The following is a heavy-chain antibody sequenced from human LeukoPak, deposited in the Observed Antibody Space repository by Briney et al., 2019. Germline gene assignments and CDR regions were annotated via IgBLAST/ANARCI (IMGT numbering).Heavy chain of an antibody. Sequence: GGSLRLSCAASGLTFSSYAMSWVRQAPGKGLEWVSGISGNGGGTYYADSVKGRFTVSRDNSKNTLYMELNSLRAEDTAVYYCARGDCSSSSCSGFYGMDVWGQGTTVTVSS. V-gene: IGHV3-23*01. CDR2: ISGNGGGT. CDR3: ARGDCSSSSCSGFYGMDV. J-gene: IGHJ6*02. D-gene: IGHD2-2*01. CDR1: GLTFSSYA.